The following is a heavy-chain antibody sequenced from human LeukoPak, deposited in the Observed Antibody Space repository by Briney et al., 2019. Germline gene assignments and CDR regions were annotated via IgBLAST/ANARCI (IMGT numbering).Heavy chain of an antibody. J-gene: IGHJ5*02. D-gene: IGHD3-22*01. CDR3: AKDAEGTMVVVANPNWFDP. Sequence: GGSLRLSCAASGFTFSSYAMSWVRPAPGKGLEWVSAISGSGGSTYYADSVKGRFTISRDNSKNTLYLQMNSLRAKDRAVYYCAKDAEGTMVVVANPNWFDPWGQGTLVTVSS. CDR2: ISGSGGST. CDR1: GFTFSSYA. V-gene: IGHV3-23*01.